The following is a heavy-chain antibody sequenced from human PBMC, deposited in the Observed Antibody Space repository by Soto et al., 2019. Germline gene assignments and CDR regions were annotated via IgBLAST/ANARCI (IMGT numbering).Heavy chain of an antibody. CDR1: GGSTNSRSDY. CDR2: VYYSGST. J-gene: IGHJ4*02. D-gene: IGHD3-16*01. V-gene: IGHV4-39*01. CDR3: ARQPRGPGYGERGLYFDY. Sequence: PSETLSLTCTVSGGSTNSRSDYWGWIRQPPGKGLEWIGSVYYSGSTHDNLSLQSRVTISVDTSRNQFSLNLISVTAADTAVYFCARQPRGPGYGERGLYFDYWGQGTLVTVSS.